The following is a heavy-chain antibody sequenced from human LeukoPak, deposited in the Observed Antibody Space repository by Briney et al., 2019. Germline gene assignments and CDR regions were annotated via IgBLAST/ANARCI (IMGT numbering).Heavy chain of an antibody. CDR2: IYYSGST. D-gene: IGHD3-22*01. CDR3: ARVGGYDSSGYHFDY. V-gene: IGHV4-59*01. CDR1: GGSISSYY. J-gene: IGHJ4*02. Sequence: SETLSLTCTVSGGSISSYYWSWIRQPPGKGLEWIGYIYYSGSTNYNPSLKSRVTISVDTSKNRFSLKLSSVTAADTAVYYCARVGGYDSSGYHFDYWGQGTLVTVSS.